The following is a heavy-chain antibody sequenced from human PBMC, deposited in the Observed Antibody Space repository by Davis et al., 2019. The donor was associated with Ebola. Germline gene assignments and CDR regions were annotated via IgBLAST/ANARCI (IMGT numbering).Heavy chain of an antibody. CDR1: GFTFRDHY. D-gene: IGHD5-12*01. J-gene: IGHJ3*01. Sequence: PGGSLRLSCAGSGFTFRDHYIDWVRQAPGRGLEWVGRSRNKVYSDVTEYAASVKGRFVISRDDSVNTLYLQMSSLKIDDTAVYYCTRGYSGVDIYAFDVWGPGTMVTVSS. CDR3: TRGYSGVDIYAFDV. V-gene: IGHV3-72*01. CDR2: SRNKVYSDVT.